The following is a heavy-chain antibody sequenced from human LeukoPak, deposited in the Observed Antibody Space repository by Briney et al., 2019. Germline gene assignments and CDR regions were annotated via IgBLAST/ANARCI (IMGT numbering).Heavy chain of an antibody. J-gene: IGHJ6*02. CDR1: GFTFSSYA. CDR3: AKDAYYDFWSGYYYYYYGMDV. D-gene: IGHD3-3*01. CDR2: ISGSGGST. V-gene: IGHV3-23*01. Sequence: GGSLRLSCAASGFTFSSYAMSLVRQAPGKGLEWVSAISGSGGSTYYADSVKGRFTISRDNSKNTLYLQMNSLRAEDTAVYYCAKDAYYDFWSGYYYYYYGMDVWGQGTTVTVSS.